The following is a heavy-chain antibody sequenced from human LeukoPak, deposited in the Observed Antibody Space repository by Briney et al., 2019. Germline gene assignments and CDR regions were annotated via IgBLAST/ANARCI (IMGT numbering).Heavy chain of an antibody. J-gene: IGHJ4*02. CDR2: ISSSSSII. CDR1: GFTFSSYS. Sequence: PGGSLRLSCAASGFTFSSYSMNWVRQAPGKGLEWVSYISSSSSIIYYADSVKGRFTISRDNAKNSLYLQMNSLRAEDTAVYYCARDPEGYCSSTSCYTDFFDYWGQGTLVTVSS. V-gene: IGHV3-48*01. CDR3: ARDPEGYCSSTSCYTDFFDY. D-gene: IGHD2-2*02.